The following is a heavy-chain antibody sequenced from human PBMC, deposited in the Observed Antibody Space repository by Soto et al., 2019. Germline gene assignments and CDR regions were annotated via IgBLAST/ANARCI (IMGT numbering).Heavy chain of an antibody. Sequence: QVQLVQSGAEVKKPGASVKVSCQASGYTFTSYLITWVRQAPGQGLEMMGWIGAYNGNTNYAQKHEGSVIMTANTSTSSAYKELRGRTSDDTSVYYCARESPRLREGGQGTLVTVSS. V-gene: IGHV1-18*01. D-gene: IGHD3-16*01. CDR1: GYTFTSYL. J-gene: IGHJ4*02. CDR3: ARESPRLRE. CDR2: IGAYNGNT.